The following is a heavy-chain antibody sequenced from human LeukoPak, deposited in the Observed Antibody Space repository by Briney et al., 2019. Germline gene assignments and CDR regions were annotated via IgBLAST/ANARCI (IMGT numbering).Heavy chain of an antibody. CDR1: GFTFSSYW. J-gene: IGHJ4*02. D-gene: IGHD6-19*01. CDR2: INSDGSST. CDR3: ARDTGQWLAHDY. V-gene: IGHV3-74*01. Sequence: GGSLRLSCAASGFTFSSYWMHWVRQAPGKGLVWVSRINSDGSSTSYADSVKGRFTISRDNAKNSLYLQMNSLRAEDTAVYYCARDTGQWLAHDYWGQGTLVTVSS.